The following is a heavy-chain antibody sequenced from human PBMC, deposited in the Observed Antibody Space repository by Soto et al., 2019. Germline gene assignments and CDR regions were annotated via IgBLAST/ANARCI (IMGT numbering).Heavy chain of an antibody. CDR3: ASRRRRSITIFGVVIPGEDYYYGMEV. J-gene: IGHJ6*02. CDR2: INPSGGST. D-gene: IGHD3-3*01. Sequence: ASVKVSCKASGYTFTSYYMRWVRQAPGQGLEWMGIINPSGGSTSYAQKFQGRVTMTRDTSTSTVYMELSSLRSEDTAVYYCASRRRRSITIFGVVIPGEDYYYGMEVWGQGTTVTVSS. V-gene: IGHV1-46*01. CDR1: GYTFTSYY.